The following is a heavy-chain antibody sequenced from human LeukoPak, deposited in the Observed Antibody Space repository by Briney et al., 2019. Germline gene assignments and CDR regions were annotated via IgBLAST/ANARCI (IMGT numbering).Heavy chain of an antibody. Sequence: SGTLSLTCTVSGASISSSYWSWIRQPPGKRLEWIGYIYYNGNTNPNPSLKSRVTISADTSKNRFSLKLSSVTAADTAIYYCVRGNYDNRGYSNAFDIWGQGTMVTVSS. J-gene: IGHJ3*02. CDR2: IYYNGNT. CDR3: VRGNYDNRGYSNAFDI. V-gene: IGHV4-59*01. CDR1: GASISSSY. D-gene: IGHD3-22*01.